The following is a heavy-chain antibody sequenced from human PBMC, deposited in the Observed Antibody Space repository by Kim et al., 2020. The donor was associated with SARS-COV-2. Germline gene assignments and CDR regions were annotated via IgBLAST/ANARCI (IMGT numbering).Heavy chain of an antibody. CDR3: ARSLSPGTTVTDIDY. V-gene: IGHV3-30-3*01. J-gene: IGHJ4*02. CDR2: ISYDGSNK. D-gene: IGHD4-17*01. Sequence: GGSLRLSCAASGFTFSSYAMHWVRQAPGKGLEWVAVISYDGSNKYYADSVKGRFTISRDNSKNTLYLQMNSLRAEDTAVYYCARSLSPGTTVTDIDYWGQGTLVTVSS. CDR1: GFTFSSYA.